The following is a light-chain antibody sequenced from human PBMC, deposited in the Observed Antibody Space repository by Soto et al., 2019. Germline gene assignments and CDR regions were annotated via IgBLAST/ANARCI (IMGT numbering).Light chain of an antibody. CDR2: DAS. J-gene: IGKJ5*01. V-gene: IGKV1-33*01. Sequence: DIQMTQSPSSLSASVGDRVTITCRASRAISNYLNWYQQRPGKAPKLLVYDASNLERGVPSRFSGTRSGTHFTFAITSLQPEDVATYYCQQSDSLPITFGQGTRLEI. CDR1: RAISNY. CDR3: QQSDSLPIT.